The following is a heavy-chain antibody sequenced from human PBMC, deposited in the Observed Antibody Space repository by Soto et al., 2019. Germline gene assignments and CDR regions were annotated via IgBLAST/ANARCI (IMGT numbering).Heavy chain of an antibody. CDR1: GGSFSGYY. CDR2: INHSGST. CDR3: ARHYIETGYFGYP. Sequence: SETLSLTCAVYGGSFSGYYWSWIRQPPGKGLEWIGEINHSGSTNYNPSLQSRVTISVDTSKNQFSLKLSSVTAADTATYYCARHYIETGYFGYPGGKGTLVTVSS. J-gene: IGHJ5*02. V-gene: IGHV4-34*01. D-gene: IGHD3-9*01.